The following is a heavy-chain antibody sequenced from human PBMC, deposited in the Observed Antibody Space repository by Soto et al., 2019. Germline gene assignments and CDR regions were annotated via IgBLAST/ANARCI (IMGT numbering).Heavy chain of an antibody. CDR1: GGSISSYY. J-gene: IGHJ4*02. D-gene: IGHD2-15*01. Sequence: SETLSLTCTVSGGSISSYYWSWIRQPPGKGLEWIGYIYYTGSTNYNPSLKSRVTISVDTSKKQFSLKLSSVTAADTAVYYCARHRPYSTPFYFGYWGQGTQVTV. CDR2: IYYTGST. CDR3: ARHRPYSTPFYFGY. V-gene: IGHV4-59*08.